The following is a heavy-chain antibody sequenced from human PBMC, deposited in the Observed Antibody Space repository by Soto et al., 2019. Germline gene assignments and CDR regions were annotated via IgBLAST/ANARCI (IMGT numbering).Heavy chain of an antibody. J-gene: IGHJ4*02. Sequence: PSETLSLTCTVSGGSISSGGYYWSWIRQHPRKGLEWIGYIYYSGSTYYNPSLKSRVTISVDTSKNQFSLKLSSVTAADTAVYYCARGAYYYDSSGYYCDYWGQGTLVTVSS. CDR1: GGSISSGGYY. CDR2: IYYSGST. D-gene: IGHD3-22*01. V-gene: IGHV4-31*03. CDR3: ARGAYYYDSSGYYCDY.